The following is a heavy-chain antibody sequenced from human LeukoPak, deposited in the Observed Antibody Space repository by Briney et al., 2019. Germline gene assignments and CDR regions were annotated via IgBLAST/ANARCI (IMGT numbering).Heavy chain of an antibody. D-gene: IGHD3-22*01. V-gene: IGHV4-59*01. J-gene: IGHJ4*02. CDR1: GASTTSYY. Sequence: SETLSLTCSVSGASTTSYYWNWIRQAPGKGLEWIGYIYSDGTTSYSPSLRSRVTISIDTSRNQFSLKLSSVTAADAAVYYCARDTRSYDTSGYYYFVYWGQGALVTVSS. CDR2: IYSDGTT. CDR3: ARDTRSYDTSGYYYFVY.